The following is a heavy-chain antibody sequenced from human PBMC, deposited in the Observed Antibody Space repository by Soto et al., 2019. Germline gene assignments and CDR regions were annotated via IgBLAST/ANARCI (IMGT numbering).Heavy chain of an antibody. J-gene: IGHJ6*02. V-gene: IGHV1-69*01. CDR2: FIPMFNRP. CDR1: GGTFSSYA. Sequence: QVQLVQSGAEVKKPGSSVKVSCKASGGTFSSYAISWVRQAPGQGLEWMGGFIPMFNRPHSARKFQGRVTINADESTSTAYIELSSVRSEDTAVNYCARGQFHHVSNYYYALDVWGQGTTVTVSS. CDR3: ARGQFHHVSNYYYALDV.